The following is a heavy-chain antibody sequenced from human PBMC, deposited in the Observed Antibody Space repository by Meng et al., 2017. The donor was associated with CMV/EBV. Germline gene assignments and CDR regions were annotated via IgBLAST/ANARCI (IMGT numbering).Heavy chain of an antibody. CDR1: GYTFTGYY. CDR2: INPNSGGT. V-gene: IGHV1-2*02. D-gene: IGHD6-13*01. Sequence: ASVKVSCKASGYTFTGYYMHWVRQAPGQGLEWRGWINPNSGGTNYAQKFQGRVTMTRDTSISTAYMELSRLRSDDTAVYYCARDIRSRIAAAGTPPGYWGQGTLVTVSS. J-gene: IGHJ4*02. CDR3: ARDIRSRIAAAGTPPGY.